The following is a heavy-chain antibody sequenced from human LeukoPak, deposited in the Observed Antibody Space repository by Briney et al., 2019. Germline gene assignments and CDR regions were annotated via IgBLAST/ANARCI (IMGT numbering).Heavy chain of an antibody. J-gene: IGHJ4*02. CDR2: INSDGSST. D-gene: IGHD3-22*01. V-gene: IGHV3-74*01. Sequence: GGSLRLSCAASGFTFSSYWMHWVRQAPGKGLVWVSRINSDGSSTSYAGSVKGRFTISRDNAKNTLYLQMNSLRAEDTAVYYCARSLYYDSSGYFTRLDYWGQGTLVTVSS. CDR1: GFTFSSYW. CDR3: ARSLYYDSSGYFTRLDY.